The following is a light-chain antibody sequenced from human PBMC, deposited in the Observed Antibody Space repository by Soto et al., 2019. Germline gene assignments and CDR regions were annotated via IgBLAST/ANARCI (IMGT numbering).Light chain of an antibody. CDR3: AAWDDSLRAWV. CDR1: WYNIGKNL. Sequence: QSVLTQPPSASGTPGQTVTISCSGGWYNIGKNLGYWYQQLPGTAPKLLIYMTNQRPSGVPDRFSGSKSGSSASLAVSGLRSEDEAVYSCAAWDDSLRAWVFGGGTQLTVL. V-gene: IGLV1-47*01. J-gene: IGLJ3*02. CDR2: MTN.